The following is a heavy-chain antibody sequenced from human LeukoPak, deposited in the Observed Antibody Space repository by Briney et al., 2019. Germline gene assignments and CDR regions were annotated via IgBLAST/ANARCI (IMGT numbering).Heavy chain of an antibody. J-gene: IGHJ4*02. CDR1: GFTFSSYG. Sequence: GGTLRLSCAASGFTFSSYGMSWVRQAPGKGLEWVSAISGSGGSTYYADSVKGRFTISRDNSKNTLYLQMNSLRAEDTAVYYCARDQHPDPQFAEYWGQGTLVTVSS. CDR2: ISGSGGST. CDR3: ARDQHPDPQFAEY. D-gene: IGHD3-16*01. V-gene: IGHV3-23*01.